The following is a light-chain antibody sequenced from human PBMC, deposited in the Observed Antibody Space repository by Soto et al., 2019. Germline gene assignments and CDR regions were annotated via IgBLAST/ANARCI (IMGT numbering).Light chain of an antibody. CDR1: QSLQHSNGYNY. CDR2: LAS. J-gene: IGKJ1*01. Sequence: DIVMTQSPLSLPVTPGEPASISCRSSQSLQHSNGYNYLDWYVQKPGQSPQILIYLASNRASGVPERFSGSGSGTDFTLKISRVEAEDVGVYYCMQALQTPAFGKGTKVEIK. CDR3: MQALQTPA. V-gene: IGKV2-28*01.